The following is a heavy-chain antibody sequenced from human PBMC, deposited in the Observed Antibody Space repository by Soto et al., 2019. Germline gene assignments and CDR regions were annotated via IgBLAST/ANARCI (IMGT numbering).Heavy chain of an antibody. CDR3: ARVAYYDYVWGSPSGNYFDY. Sequence: SETLSLTCAVYGGSFSGYYWSWIRQPPGKGLEWIGQINHSGSTNYNPSLKSRVTISVVTTKNQFSLKLSSVAAADTAVYYCARVAYYDYVWGSPSGNYFDYWGQGTLVTVSS. CDR2: INHSGST. J-gene: IGHJ4*02. V-gene: IGHV4-34*01. CDR1: GGSFSGYY. D-gene: IGHD3-16*01.